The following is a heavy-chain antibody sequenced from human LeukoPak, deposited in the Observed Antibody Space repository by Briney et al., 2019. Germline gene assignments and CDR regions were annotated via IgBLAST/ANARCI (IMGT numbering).Heavy chain of an antibody. CDR1: GGSLSGYY. Sequence: SETLSLTCAVYGGSLSGYYWSWIPHPPGKGVEGIGQINHSGSTNYNPPLKSRDTIPVDTSKNAFSVKLSSVTAADRAVYYCARGFLSPNWGSCWFDAWGQGTLVTVSS. CDR2: INHSGST. V-gene: IGHV4-34*01. CDR3: ARGFLSPNWGSCWFDA. J-gene: IGHJ5*02. D-gene: IGHD7-27*01.